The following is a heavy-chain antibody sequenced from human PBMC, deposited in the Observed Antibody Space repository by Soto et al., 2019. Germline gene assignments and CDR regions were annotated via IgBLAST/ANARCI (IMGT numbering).Heavy chain of an antibody. J-gene: IGHJ6*02. V-gene: IGHV3-11*06. CDR3: ARDRGGYDRLYYYLGMDV. D-gene: IGHD5-12*01. CDR2: ISSSSGYT. CDR1: GFTFSDYY. Sequence: QVQLVESGGGLVKPGGSLRLSCAASGFTFSDYYMSWIRQAPGKGLEYISSISSSSGYTNYADSVKGRCTISRDNAKNSLYLQVSSLRAEDTAVYYCARDRGGYDRLYYYLGMDVWGQGTTVTGSS.